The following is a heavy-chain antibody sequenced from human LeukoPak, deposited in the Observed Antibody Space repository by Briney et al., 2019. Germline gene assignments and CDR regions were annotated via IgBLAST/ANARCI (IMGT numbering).Heavy chain of an antibody. CDR2: ISRSSSYI. CDR3: ARNYGSGSYYGHYGMDV. J-gene: IGHJ6*04. Sequence: GGSLRLSCAASGFTFSSYSMNWVRQAPGKGLEWVSSISRSSSYIYYADSVKGRFTISRDNAKNSLYLQMNSLRAEDTAVYYCARNYGSGSYYGHYGMDVWAKGPRSPSPQ. V-gene: IGHV3-21*01. CDR1: GFTFSSYS. D-gene: IGHD3-10*01.